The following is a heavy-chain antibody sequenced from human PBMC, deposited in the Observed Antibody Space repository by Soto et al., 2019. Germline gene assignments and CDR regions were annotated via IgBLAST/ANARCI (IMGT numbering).Heavy chain of an antibody. CDR1: GFTFSSYA. D-gene: IGHD5-18*01. Sequence: QVQLVESGGGVVQPGRSLRLSCAASGFTFSSYAMHWVRQAPGKGLEWVAVISYDGSNKYYADSVKGRFTISRDNSKNKRYLQMNSLRAEDTAVYYCAREADTAEDYGMDVWGQGTTVTGSS. CDR3: AREADTAEDYGMDV. CDR2: ISYDGSNK. V-gene: IGHV3-30-3*01. J-gene: IGHJ6*02.